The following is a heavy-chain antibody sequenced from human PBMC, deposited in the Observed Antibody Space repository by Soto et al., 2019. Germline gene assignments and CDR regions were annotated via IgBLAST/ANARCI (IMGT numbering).Heavy chain of an antibody. CDR3: ARVPDR. CDR2: IYHSGST. J-gene: IGHJ5*02. CDR1: GGSISSGGYS. V-gene: IGHV4-30-2*01. D-gene: IGHD2-2*01. Sequence: SETLSLTCAVSGGSISSGGYSWSWIRQPPGRGLEWIGYIYHSGSTYYNPSLKSRVTISVDRSKNQFSLKLSSVTAADTAVYYCARVPDRWGQGTLVNVSS.